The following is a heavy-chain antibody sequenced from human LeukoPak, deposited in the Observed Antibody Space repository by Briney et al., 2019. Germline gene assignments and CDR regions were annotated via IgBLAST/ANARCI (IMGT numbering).Heavy chain of an antibody. CDR3: ARASGSVVTPGDAFDI. CDR1: GFTFSSYS. V-gene: IGHV3-21*01. D-gene: IGHD4-23*01. Sequence: PGGSLRLSCAASGFTFSSYSMNWVRQAPGKGLEWVSSISSSSSYIYYADSVKGRLTISRDNAKNSLYLQMNSLRAEDTAVYYCARASGSVVTPGDAFDIWGQGTMVTVSS. CDR2: ISSSSSYI. J-gene: IGHJ3*02.